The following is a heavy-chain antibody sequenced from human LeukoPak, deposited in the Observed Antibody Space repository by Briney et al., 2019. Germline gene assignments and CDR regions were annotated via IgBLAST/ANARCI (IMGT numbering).Heavy chain of an antibody. V-gene: IGHV4-39*01. Sequence: PSETLSLTCTVSGGSISSSSYYWGWIRQPPGKGLEWVGSIYYSGSTYYNPSLKSRVTISVDTSKNQFSLKLSSVTAADTAVYYCASLYGSGSNDYWGQGTLVTVSS. CDR2: IYYSGST. CDR3: ASLYGSGSNDY. CDR1: GGSISSSSYY. J-gene: IGHJ4*02. D-gene: IGHD3-10*01.